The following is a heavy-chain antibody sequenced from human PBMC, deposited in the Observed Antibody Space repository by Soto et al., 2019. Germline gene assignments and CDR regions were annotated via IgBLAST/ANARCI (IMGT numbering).Heavy chain of an antibody. CDR3: ARSDGMVTINDYYYYYGLAV. D-gene: IGHD5-12*01. Sequence: ASVKVSCKASGYTFTSYYMHWVRQAPGQGLEWMGIINPSGGSTSYAQKFQGRVTMTRDTSTSTVYMELSSLRSEDTAVYYCARSDGMVTINDYYYYYGLAVWGQGTTVTVSS. CDR2: INPSGGST. CDR1: GYTFTSYY. J-gene: IGHJ6*02. V-gene: IGHV1-46*01.